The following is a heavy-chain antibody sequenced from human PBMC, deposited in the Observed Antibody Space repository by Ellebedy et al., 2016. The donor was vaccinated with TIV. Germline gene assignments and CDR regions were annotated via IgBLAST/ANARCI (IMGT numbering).Heavy chain of an antibody. CDR3: TRGGTQPDY. V-gene: IGHV3-66*01. Sequence: PGGSLRLSCAASGFSVLWYMSWVRQAPGKGLEYISLMYSGGRTNYAESVRGRFTISRDNSKNTMYLQMNSLRVEDTAVYYCTRGGTQPDYWGQGVLVTVSS. CDR2: MYSGGRT. D-gene: IGHD2-2*01. CDR1: GFSVLWY. J-gene: IGHJ4*02.